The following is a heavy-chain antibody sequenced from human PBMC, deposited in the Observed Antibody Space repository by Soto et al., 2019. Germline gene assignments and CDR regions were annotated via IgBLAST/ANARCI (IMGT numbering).Heavy chain of an antibody. J-gene: IGHJ5*02. CDR1: GGSFRGYY. Sequence: SETLSLTCAVYGGSFRGYYWSWIRQPPGKGLEWIGEINHSGSTNYNPSLKSRVTISVDTSKNQFSLKLSSVTAADTAVYYCARARITMVRGPNGRWFDPWGQGTLVTVSS. V-gene: IGHV4-34*01. CDR3: ARARITMVRGPNGRWFDP. D-gene: IGHD3-10*01. CDR2: INHSGST.